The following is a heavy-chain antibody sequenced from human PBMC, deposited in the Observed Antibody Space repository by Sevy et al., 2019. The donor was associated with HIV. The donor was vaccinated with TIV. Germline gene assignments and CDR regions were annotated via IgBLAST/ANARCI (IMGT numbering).Heavy chain of an antibody. Sequence: GGSLRLSCAASGFTFSTYAIHWVRQAPGKGLEWVAVISYDGSNKYYADSVRGRFTFSRDNSKNTLYLQMNSLRAEDTAVYYCARAGNYYDSSGASAFDIWGQGTMVTVSS. CDR2: ISYDGSNK. D-gene: IGHD3-22*01. J-gene: IGHJ3*02. CDR1: GFTFSTYA. V-gene: IGHV3-30-3*01. CDR3: ARAGNYYDSSGASAFDI.